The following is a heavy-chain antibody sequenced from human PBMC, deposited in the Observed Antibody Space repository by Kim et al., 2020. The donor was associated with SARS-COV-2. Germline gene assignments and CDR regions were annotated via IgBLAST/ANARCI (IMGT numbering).Heavy chain of an antibody. Sequence: SETLSLTCAVYGGSFSGYYWSWIRQPPGKGLEWIGEINHSGSTNYNPSLKSRVTISVHTSKNQFSLKLSSVTAADTAVYYCARVRITIFGVVSYAFDIWGQGTMVTVSS. V-gene: IGHV4-34*01. CDR3: ARVRITIFGVVSYAFDI. CDR2: INHSGST. CDR1: GGSFSGYY. J-gene: IGHJ3*02. D-gene: IGHD3-3*01.